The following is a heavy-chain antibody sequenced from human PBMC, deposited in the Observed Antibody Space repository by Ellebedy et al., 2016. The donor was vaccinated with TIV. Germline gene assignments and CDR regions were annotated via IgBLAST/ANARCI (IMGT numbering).Heavy chain of an antibody. Sequence: PGGSLRLSCAASGFTFTSYGMHWVRQVPGKGLEWVAVIWYDGSNKYYADSVKGRFTISRDNSKNTLYLQMNSLRAEETAVYYCASIVVGGAFDIWGQGTMVTVSS. J-gene: IGHJ3*02. V-gene: IGHV3-33*08. D-gene: IGHD2-21*01. CDR3: ASIVVGGAFDI. CDR2: IWYDGSNK. CDR1: GFTFTSYG.